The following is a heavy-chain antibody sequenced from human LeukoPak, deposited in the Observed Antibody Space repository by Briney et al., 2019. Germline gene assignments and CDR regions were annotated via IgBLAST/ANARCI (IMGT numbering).Heavy chain of an antibody. J-gene: IGHJ6*02. Sequence: GGSLRLSCAASGFTLSTYGMHWVRQAPGKGLEWVAFIQYDGRNEYFLDSVKGRFTISRDNSKNTVYLEMSSLRIEDTSIYYCARPDYSGYGLHYGMAVWGQGTTVTVSS. CDR2: IQYDGRNE. CDR1: GFTLSTYG. CDR3: ARPDYSGYGLHYGMAV. V-gene: IGHV3-30*02. D-gene: IGHD5-12*01.